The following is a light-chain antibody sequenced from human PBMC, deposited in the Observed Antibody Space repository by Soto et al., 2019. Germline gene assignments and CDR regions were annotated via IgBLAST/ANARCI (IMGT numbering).Light chain of an antibody. CDR3: QKYNSAHGA. V-gene: IGKV1-27*01. CDR1: QGISNY. Sequence: DIQMTQSPSSLSASVGDRVTITCRASQGISNYLAWYQQKPGKVPKLLIYAASTLQSGVPSRFSGSGSGTDFTLTISSLQHEDVATYSCQKYNSAHGAFGPGTKVDIK. J-gene: IGKJ3*01. CDR2: AAS.